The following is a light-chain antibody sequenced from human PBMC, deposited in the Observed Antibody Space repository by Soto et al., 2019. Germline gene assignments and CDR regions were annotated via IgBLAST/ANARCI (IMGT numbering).Light chain of an antibody. CDR3: SSYTITSTWV. Sequence: QSVLTQPASVSGSHGQSITISCTGSSNDVGIYNYVSWYQQHPGKAPRLIIYEVTNRPSGVSDRFSGSKSDNTASLTISGLQAEDEADYYCSSYTITSTWVFGGGTKVTVL. CDR2: EVT. CDR1: SNDVGIYNY. V-gene: IGLV2-14*01. J-gene: IGLJ3*02.